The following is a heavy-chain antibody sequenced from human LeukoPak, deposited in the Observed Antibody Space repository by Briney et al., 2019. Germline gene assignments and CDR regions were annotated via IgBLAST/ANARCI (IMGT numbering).Heavy chain of an antibody. J-gene: IGHJ4*02. CDR3: ARASPGGSTSCYADY. Sequence: GGSLRLSCAASGFTFSDYYMSWIRQAPGKGLEWVSYISSSSSYTNYADSVKGRFTISRDNAKNSLYLQMNSLRAEDTAVYYCARASPGGSTSCYADYWGQGTLVTVSS. V-gene: IGHV3-11*06. CDR2: ISSSSSYT. CDR1: GFTFSDYY. D-gene: IGHD2-2*01.